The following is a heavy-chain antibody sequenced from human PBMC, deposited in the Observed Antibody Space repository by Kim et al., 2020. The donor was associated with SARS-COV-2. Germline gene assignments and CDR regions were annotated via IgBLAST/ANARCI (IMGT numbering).Heavy chain of an antibody. CDR1: GFTFFGHA. J-gene: IGHJ4*02. D-gene: IGHD2-21*01. V-gene: IGHV3-23*01. CDR2: IDGSDGKT. Sequence: GGSLRLSCTTSGFTFFGHAMSWVRQAPGKGLEWVSSIDGSDGKTYYVDSVKGRFSISRDDSRNTLYLQMSALRADDTATYYCLKGGWGWIWDYWGQGTLV. CDR3: LKGGWGWIWDY.